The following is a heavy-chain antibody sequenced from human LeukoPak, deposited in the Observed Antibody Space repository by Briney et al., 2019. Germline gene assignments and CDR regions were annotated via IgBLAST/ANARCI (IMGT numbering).Heavy chain of an antibody. V-gene: IGHV3-21*01. CDR3: AELGITMIGGV. Sequence: PGGSLRLSCAASGFTFRSYSMTWVRRAPGKGLEWVSSISTSRSYIYYADSVKGRFTISRDNAKNSLYLQMNSLRAEDTAVYYCAELGITMIGGVWGKGTTVTISS. D-gene: IGHD3-10*02. CDR1: GFTFRSYS. J-gene: IGHJ6*04. CDR2: ISTSRSYI.